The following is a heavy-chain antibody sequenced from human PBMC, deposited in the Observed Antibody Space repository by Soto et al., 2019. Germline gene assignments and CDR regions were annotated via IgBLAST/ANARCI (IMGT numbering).Heavy chain of an antibody. CDR2: ISSSSSTI. CDR3: ARDDYGDYLGWFDP. D-gene: IGHD4-17*01. CDR1: GFTFSSYS. J-gene: IGHJ5*02. V-gene: IGHV3-48*02. Sequence: PGGSLRLSCAASGFTFSSYSMNWVRQAPGKGLEWVSYISSSSSTIYYADSVKGRFTISRDNAKNSLYLQMNSLRDEDTAVYYCARDDYGDYLGWFDPWGQGTLVTVSS.